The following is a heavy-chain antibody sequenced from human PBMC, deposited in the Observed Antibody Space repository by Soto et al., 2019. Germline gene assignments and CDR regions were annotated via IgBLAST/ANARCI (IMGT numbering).Heavy chain of an antibody. CDR3: ARRGDYYYYYAMDV. CDR2: INPNNGGT. D-gene: IGHD3-10*01. CDR1: GYTFSDFY. Sequence: ASVKVSCKASGYTFSDFYIHWVRQAPGQGLEWMGWINPNNGGTNYAQKSKGRVTMTRDTSITTAYMELSSLTSDDTAVYYCARRGDYYYYYAMDVWGQGTTVTVSS. J-gene: IGHJ6*02. V-gene: IGHV1-2*02.